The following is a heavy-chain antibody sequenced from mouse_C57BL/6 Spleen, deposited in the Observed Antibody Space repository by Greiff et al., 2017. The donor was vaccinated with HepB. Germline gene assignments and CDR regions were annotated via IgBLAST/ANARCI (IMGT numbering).Heavy chain of an antibody. V-gene: IGHV3-6*01. Sequence: DVKLQESGPGLVKPSQSLSLTCSVPGYSITSGYYWNWIRQFPGNKLEWMGYISYDGSNNYNPSLKNRISITRDTSKNQFFLKLNSVTTEDTATYYCASESLYYYAMDYWGQGTSVTVSS. CDR3: ASESLYYYAMDY. CDR2: ISYDGSN. J-gene: IGHJ4*01. D-gene: IGHD2-3*01. CDR1: GYSITSGYY.